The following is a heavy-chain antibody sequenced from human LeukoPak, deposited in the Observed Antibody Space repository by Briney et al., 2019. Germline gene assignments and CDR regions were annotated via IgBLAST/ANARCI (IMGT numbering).Heavy chain of an antibody. CDR2: IYYSGST. Sequence: SETLSLTCAVYGGSFSGYYWSWIRQPPGKGLEWIGYIYYSGSTNYNPSLKSRVTISVDTSKTQFSLKLSSVTAADTAVYYCARTTEGGYTYDYFYYYYMDVWGKGTTVTISS. V-gene: IGHV4-59*01. J-gene: IGHJ6*03. CDR3: ARTTEGGYTYDYFYYYYMDV. CDR1: GGSFSGYY. D-gene: IGHD5-18*01.